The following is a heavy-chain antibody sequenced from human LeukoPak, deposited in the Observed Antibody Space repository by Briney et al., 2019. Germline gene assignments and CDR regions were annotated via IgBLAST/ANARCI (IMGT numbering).Heavy chain of an antibody. CDR1: GGSFSGYY. Sequence: SETLSLTCAVYGGSFSGYYWSWIRQPPGKGLEWIGEINHSGSTNYNPSLKSRVTISVDTSKNQFSLKLSSVTAADTAVYYCARPLHYYDSSGYYSWGQGTLVTVSS. CDR3: ARPLHYYDSSGYYS. J-gene: IGHJ4*02. CDR2: INHSGST. V-gene: IGHV4-34*01. D-gene: IGHD3-22*01.